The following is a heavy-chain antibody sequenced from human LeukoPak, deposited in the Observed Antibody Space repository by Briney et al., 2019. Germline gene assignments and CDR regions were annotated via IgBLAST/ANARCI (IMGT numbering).Heavy chain of an antibody. J-gene: IGHJ6*02. CDR3: ARDDSDCSGGSCYLYYYCYYGMDV. CDR2: ISAYNGNT. D-gene: IGHD2-15*01. V-gene: IGHV1-18*01. CDR1: GYTFTSYG. Sequence: ASVKVSCKASGYTFTSYGISWVRQAPGQGLEWMGWISAYNGNTNYAQKLQGRVTMTTDTSTSTAYMELRSLRSDDTAVYYCARDDSDCSGGSCYLYYYCYYGMDVWGQGTTVTVSS.